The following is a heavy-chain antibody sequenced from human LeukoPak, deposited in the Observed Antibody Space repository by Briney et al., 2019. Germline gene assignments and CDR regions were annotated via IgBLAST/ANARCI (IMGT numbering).Heavy chain of an antibody. CDR2: IYYSGST. J-gene: IGHJ5*02. D-gene: IGHD2-15*01. CDR3: ARERCSGGSCYNWFDP. Sequence: PSETLSLACTVSGGSISSYYWSWIRQPPGEGLEWIGYIYYSGSTNYNPSLKSRVTISVDTSKNQFSLKLSSVTAADTAVYYCARERCSGGSCYNWFDPWGQGTLVTVSS. V-gene: IGHV4-59*01. CDR1: GGSISSYY.